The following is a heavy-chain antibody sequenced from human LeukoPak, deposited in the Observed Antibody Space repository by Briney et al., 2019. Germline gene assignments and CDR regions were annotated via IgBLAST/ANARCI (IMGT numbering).Heavy chain of an antibody. V-gene: IGHV3-74*01. CDR2: ISSDGTTT. D-gene: IGHD3-10*02. Sequence: GGSLRLSSAASGFTLSKYWMHWVRQAPGKGLAWVSRISSDGTTTAYADSVKGRFTISRDSAKNMLYLQMNSLRVEDTAMYYCASPGDNYAVLGLDYWGQGTLVTVSS. CDR3: ASPGDNYAVLGLDY. CDR1: GFTLSKYW. J-gene: IGHJ4*02.